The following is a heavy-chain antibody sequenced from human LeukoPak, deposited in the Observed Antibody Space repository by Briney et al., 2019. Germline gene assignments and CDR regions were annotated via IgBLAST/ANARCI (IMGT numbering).Heavy chain of an antibody. CDR3: ARGSGYFFDY. V-gene: IGHV4-39*01. D-gene: IGHD1-14*01. J-gene: IGHJ4*02. CDR2: IYNSGSA. CDR1: GASLRRTSYY. Sequence: SETLSLTCTVSGASLRRTSYYWGWTRHPPGKGLEWMGTIYNSGSAYYNPSLKSRVTISVDTSKNQFSLKVSSVTAADTAVYYCARGSGYFFDYWGQGTLVTVSS.